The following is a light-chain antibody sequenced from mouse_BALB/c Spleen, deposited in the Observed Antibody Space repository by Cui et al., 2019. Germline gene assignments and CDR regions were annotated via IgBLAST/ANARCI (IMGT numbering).Light chain of an antibody. CDR2: SAS. CDR3: QQYNSYPWT. V-gene: IGKV6-15*01. J-gene: IGKJ1*01. Sequence: DIVMTQSQKFMSTSVGDRVSVTRKASQNVGTNVAWYQQKPGQSPKALIYSASYRYSGVPDRFTGSGSGTDFTLTISNVQSEDLAEYFCQQYNSYPWTFGGGTKLEIK. CDR1: QNVGTN.